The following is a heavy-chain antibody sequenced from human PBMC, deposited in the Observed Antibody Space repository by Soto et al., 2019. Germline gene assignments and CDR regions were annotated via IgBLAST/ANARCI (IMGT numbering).Heavy chain of an antibody. J-gene: IGHJ5*01. CDR2: MNPNSGNT. CDR1: GYTFTSYD. V-gene: IGHV1-8*01. CDR3: ARGGWKYCYCTSCVCYGPRFDF. D-gene: IGHD2-8*01. Sequence: GASVKVSWKASGYTFTSYDINWVRQATGQGLEWMGWMNPNSGNTGYAQKFQGRVTMTRNTSISTAYMELSSLRSEDTAVYYCARGGWKYCYCTSCVCYGPRFDFWGQGSLVTVSS.